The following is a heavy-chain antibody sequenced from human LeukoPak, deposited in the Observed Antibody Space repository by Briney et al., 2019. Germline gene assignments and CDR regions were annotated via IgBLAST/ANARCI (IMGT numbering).Heavy chain of an antibody. D-gene: IGHD3-22*01. V-gene: IGHV3-23*01. CDR2: IRGSGGST. J-gene: IGHJ4*02. CDR1: GFTLSNYG. CDR3: AKRGVVIRVILVGFHKEAYYFDS. Sequence: GGSLRLSCAVSGFTLSNYGMSWVRQAPGKGLEWVAGIRGSGGSTNYADSVKGRFSISRDNPKNTLYLQMNSLRAEDTAVYFCAKRGVVIRVILVGFHKEAYYFDSWGQGALVTVSS.